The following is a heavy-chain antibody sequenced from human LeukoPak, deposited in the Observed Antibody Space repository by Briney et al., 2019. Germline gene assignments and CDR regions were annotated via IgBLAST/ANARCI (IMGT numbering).Heavy chain of an antibody. CDR2: IKEDGSEK. V-gene: IGHV3-7*01. CDR1: GFSFSIYW. J-gene: IGHJ5*01. CDR3: ARAGKTFYDS. Sequence: PGGPLRLSCTASGFSFSIYWMTWVRQAPGKGLEWVANIKEDGSEKYYLDSVEGRFTISRDNAKRSLYLQMNRLRAEDAAVYYCARAGKTFYDSWGHRTLVAVSS. D-gene: IGHD2/OR15-2a*01.